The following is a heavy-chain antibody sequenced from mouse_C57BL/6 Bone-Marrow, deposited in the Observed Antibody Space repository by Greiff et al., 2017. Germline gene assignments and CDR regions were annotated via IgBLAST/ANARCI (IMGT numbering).Heavy chain of an antibody. CDR1: GYTFSSYW. D-gene: IGHD2-14*01. Sequence: VQLQQSGAELMKPGASVKISCKATGYTFSSYWIEWVKQRPGHGLEWIGEILPGSGSTNYNEKFKGKATLTADTSSNTAYMQLSSLTSEDSAVYYCARNPRYDYAMDYLGQGTSVTVSS. V-gene: IGHV1-9*01. J-gene: IGHJ4*01. CDR2: ILPGSGST. CDR3: ARNPRYDYAMDY.